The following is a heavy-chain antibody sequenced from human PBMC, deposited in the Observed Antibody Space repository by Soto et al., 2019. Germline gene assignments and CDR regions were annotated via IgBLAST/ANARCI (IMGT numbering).Heavy chain of an antibody. CDR1: GFTFSSYG. CDR3: AKGGPLRFLEWLSDYYYYYGMDV. V-gene: IGHV3-30*18. Sequence: QVQLVESGGGVVQPGRSLRLSCAASGFTFSSYGIHWVRQAPGKGLEWVAVISYDGSDKYYADSVKGRFTISRDNSKNTLYLQMNSLRAEDTAVYYCAKGGPLRFLEWLSDYYYYYGMDVWGQGTTVTVSS. J-gene: IGHJ6*02. CDR2: ISYDGSDK. D-gene: IGHD3-3*01.